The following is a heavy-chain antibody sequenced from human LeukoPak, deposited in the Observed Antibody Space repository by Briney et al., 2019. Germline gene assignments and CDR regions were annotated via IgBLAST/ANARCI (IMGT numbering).Heavy chain of an antibody. D-gene: IGHD4-17*01. Sequence: PGGSLRLSCAASGFTFSSYVMHWVRQAPDKGLEWVAFIRYDGSNKYYADSVKGRFTISRDNSKNTLYLQMNSLRAEDTAVYYCARDMTTVTTCLDYWGQGTLVTVSS. CDR2: IRYDGSNK. V-gene: IGHV3-30*02. J-gene: IGHJ4*02. CDR1: GFTFSSYV. CDR3: ARDMTTVTTCLDY.